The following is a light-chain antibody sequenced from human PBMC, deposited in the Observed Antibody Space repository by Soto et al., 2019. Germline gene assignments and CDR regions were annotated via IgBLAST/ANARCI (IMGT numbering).Light chain of an antibody. CDR2: GAS. CDR1: QSVSNY. J-gene: IGKJ1*01. Sequence: EIVLTQSPATLSVSPGERATLSCRASQSVSNYLAWYQQKPGQAPRLLIYGASTRAAGFPARFSGSGSGTDFTLTISSLQSEDFAVYYCQQYDNWPWTFGQGTKVDIK. V-gene: IGKV3-15*01. CDR3: QQYDNWPWT.